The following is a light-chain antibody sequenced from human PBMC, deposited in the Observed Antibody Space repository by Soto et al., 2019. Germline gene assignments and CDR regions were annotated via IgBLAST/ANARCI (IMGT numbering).Light chain of an antibody. V-gene: IGKV3-15*01. CDR2: GAS. CDR1: QSVSSN. J-gene: IGKJ1*01. Sequence: ENVMTQSPATLSVSPGERATLSCRASQSVSSNLAWYQQKPGQAPRLLIYGASTRATGIPARFSGSGSGTEFTLTISSLQSEDFAVYYCQQHNNWPPWTFGQGTKVEIK. CDR3: QQHNNWPPWT.